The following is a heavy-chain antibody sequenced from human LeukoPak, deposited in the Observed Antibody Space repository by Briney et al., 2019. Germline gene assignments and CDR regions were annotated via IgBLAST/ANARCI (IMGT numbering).Heavy chain of an antibody. Sequence: PSETLSLTCAVSGYSIRNNYYGVWSRQPPGGGREGMGSFYHGDSAYYNTSLRRGVSMSVETSKNQFSLTFSFVTAADTAVYYCARQHDSYYYYYIHVWGAGTTVTVSS. CDR2: FYHGDSA. CDR3: ARQHDSYYYYYIHV. J-gene: IGHJ6*03. CDR1: GYSIRNNYY. V-gene: IGHV4-38-2*01.